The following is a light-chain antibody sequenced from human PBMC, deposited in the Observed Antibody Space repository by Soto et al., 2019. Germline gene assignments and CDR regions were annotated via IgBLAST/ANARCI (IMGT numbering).Light chain of an antibody. Sequence: QSVLTQPPSASGTPGQRVTISCSGSNSDIGTYPVNWYQEFPGTAPKLLIYSDNLRPSGVPDRFSGSKSGTSASLAISGLQSEDEADYYCASWDDTLNGVVFGGGTKLTVL. CDR3: ASWDDTLNGVV. CDR1: NSDIGTYP. V-gene: IGLV1-44*01. CDR2: SDN. J-gene: IGLJ2*01.